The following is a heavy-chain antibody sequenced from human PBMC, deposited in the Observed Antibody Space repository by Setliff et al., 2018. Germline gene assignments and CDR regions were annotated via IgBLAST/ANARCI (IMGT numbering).Heavy chain of an antibody. CDR2: IKRDGREI. CDR1: GFTFSSYW. V-gene: IGHV3-7*03. CDR3: ASGHRYGYLFEY. J-gene: IGHJ4*02. D-gene: IGHD5-18*01. Sequence: QAGGSLRLSCAASGFTFSSYWMSWVRQAPGKGLEWVANIKRDGREIYYVDSVKGRFTISRDNAKNSLYLQMNSLRAEDTAVYYCASGHRYGYLFEYWGQGTLVTVSS.